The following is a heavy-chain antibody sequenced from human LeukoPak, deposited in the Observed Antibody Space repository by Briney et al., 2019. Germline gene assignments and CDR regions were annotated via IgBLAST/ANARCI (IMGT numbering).Heavy chain of an antibody. Sequence: ASVKVSCKASGYTFTSYDINWVRQATGRGLEWMGWMNPNSGNTGYAQKFQGRVTITRNTSISTAYMELSSLRSEDTAVYYCARGPRYCSGGSCYSGPNYYYYYYMDVWGKGTTVTVSS. J-gene: IGHJ6*03. V-gene: IGHV1-8*03. CDR1: GYTFTSYD. D-gene: IGHD2-15*01. CDR3: ARGPRYCSGGSCYSGPNYYYYYYMDV. CDR2: MNPNSGNT.